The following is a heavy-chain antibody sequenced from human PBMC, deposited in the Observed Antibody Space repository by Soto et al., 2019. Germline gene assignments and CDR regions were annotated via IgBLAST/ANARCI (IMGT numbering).Heavy chain of an antibody. CDR2: IYYSGST. D-gene: IGHD4-4*01. CDR1: GGSISSGDYY. V-gene: IGHV4-30-4*01. J-gene: IGHJ6*02. CDR3: ARDNTVTNFGGYYYGMDV. Sequence: PSETLSLTCTVSGGSISSGDYYWSWIRQPPGKGLEWIGYIYYSGSTYYNPSLKSRVTISVDTSKNQFSLKLSSVTAADTAVYYCARDNTVTNFGGYYYGMDVWGQGTTVTVYS.